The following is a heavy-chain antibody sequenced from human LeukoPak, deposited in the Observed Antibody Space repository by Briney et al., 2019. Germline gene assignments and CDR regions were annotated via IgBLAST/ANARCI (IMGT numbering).Heavy chain of an antibody. CDR3: AKDAPPQQQLVSYFDY. CDR1: GITFSSYG. V-gene: IGHV3-23*01. D-gene: IGHD6-13*01. J-gene: IGHJ4*02. CDR2: ISHTGGSP. Sequence: GGSLRLSCAASGITFSSYGMSWVRQVPGKGLEWVSSISHTGGSPYYADSVKGRFTISRDNSKNTLYLQMNSLRAEDTAVYYCAKDAPPQQQLVSYFDYWGQGTLVTVSS.